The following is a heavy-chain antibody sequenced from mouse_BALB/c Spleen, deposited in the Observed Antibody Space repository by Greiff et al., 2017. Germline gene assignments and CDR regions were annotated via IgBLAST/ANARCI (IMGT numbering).Heavy chain of an antibody. V-gene: IGHV5-17*02. D-gene: IGHD2-1*01. CDR2: ISSGSSTI. CDR3: ARRGNYWYFDV. CDR1: GFTFSSFG. J-gene: IGHJ1*01. Sequence: DVMLVESGGGLVQPGGSRKLSCAASGFTFSSFGMHWVRQAPEKGLEWVAYISSGSSTIYYADTVKGRFTISRDNPKNTLFLQMTSLRSEDTAMYYCARRGNYWYFDVWGAGTTVTVSS.